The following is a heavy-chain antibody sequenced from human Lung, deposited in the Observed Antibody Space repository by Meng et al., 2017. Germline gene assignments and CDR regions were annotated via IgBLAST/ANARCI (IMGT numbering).Heavy chain of an antibody. CDR1: GYNFPDYY. D-gene: IGHD6-25*01. Sequence: QVELGQAGGEVQKPGASVKVSCKPSGYNFPDYYIRWVRRAPGQGLEWMGRINPKGGDTHYAQKFQARVTMTGDTSISTAYMELSGLRSDDTAMYYCARDEDISAAGKLFGDYWGQGTLVTVSS. CDR2: INPKGGDT. J-gene: IGHJ4*02. CDR3: ARDEDISAAGKLFGDY. V-gene: IGHV1-2*06.